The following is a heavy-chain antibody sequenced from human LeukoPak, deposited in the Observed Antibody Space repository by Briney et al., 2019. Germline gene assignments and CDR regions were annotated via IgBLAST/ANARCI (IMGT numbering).Heavy chain of an antibody. CDR3: TTDHPPLPEVIAIHAFDY. J-gene: IGHJ4*02. Sequence: GGSLRLSCAASGFTFSNAWMSWVRQAPGKGLEWVGRIKSKTDGGTTDYAAPVKGRFTISRDDSKNTPYLQMNSLKTEDTAVYYCTTDHPPLPEVIAIHAFDYWGQGTLVTVSS. D-gene: IGHD2-21*01. CDR2: IKSKTDGGTT. CDR1: GFTFSNAW. V-gene: IGHV3-15*01.